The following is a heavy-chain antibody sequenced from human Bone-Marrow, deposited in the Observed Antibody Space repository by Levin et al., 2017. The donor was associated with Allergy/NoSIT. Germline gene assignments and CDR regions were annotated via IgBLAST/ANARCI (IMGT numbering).Heavy chain of an antibody. J-gene: IGHJ4*02. Sequence: AGESLKISCKASGYTFISYGINWVRQAPGQGLEWMGWISAYNGNTDSAQNLQGRVTLTTDTSTSTAYMELRRLRSDDTAVYYCARQRQWLESFDYWGQGTLVTVSS. CDR3: ARQRQWLESFDY. V-gene: IGHV1-18*01. D-gene: IGHD6-19*01. CDR2: ISAYNGNT. CDR1: GYTFISYG.